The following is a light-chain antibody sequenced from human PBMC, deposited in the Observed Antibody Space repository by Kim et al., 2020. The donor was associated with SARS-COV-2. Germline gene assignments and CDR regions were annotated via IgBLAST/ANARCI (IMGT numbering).Light chain of an antibody. CDR3: QQRGNWPIT. CDR1: QSVSTF. J-gene: IGKJ5*01. V-gene: IGKV3-11*01. Sequence: EIVLTQSPANLSLSPGERATLSCRASQSVSTFLAWYQQKPGQTPRLLMYDASNRATGIPARFSGSGSGTDFTLTISSLDPEDFVVYYCQQRGNWPITFGRRTRLEIK. CDR2: DAS.